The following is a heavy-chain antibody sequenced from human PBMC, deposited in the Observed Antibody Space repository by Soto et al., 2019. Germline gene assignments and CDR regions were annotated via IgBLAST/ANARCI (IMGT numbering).Heavy chain of an antibody. J-gene: IGHJ4*02. CDR3: TTGRATYYDILTGYYTPPYYYYFDY. CDR1: GFTFSNAW. CDR2: IKSKTDGGTT. Sequence: GGSLRLSCAASGFTFSNAWMSWVRQAPGKGLEWVGRIKSKTDGGTTDYAAPVKGRFTISRDDSKNTLYLQMNSLKTEDTAVYYCTTGRATYYDILTGYYTPPYYYYFDYWGQGTLVTVSS. V-gene: IGHV3-15*01. D-gene: IGHD3-9*01.